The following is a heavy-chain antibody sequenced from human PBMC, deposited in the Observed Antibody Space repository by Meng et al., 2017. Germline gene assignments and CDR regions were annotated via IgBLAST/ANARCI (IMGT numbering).Heavy chain of an antibody. J-gene: IGHJ6*02. CDR3: AKTRGYSGYGRGFYGMDV. V-gene: IGHV3-21*04. Sequence: GESLKISCAASGFTFSSYSMNWVRQAPGKGLEWVSSISSSSSYIYSADSVKGRFTISRDNAKNSLYLQMNSLRAEDTAVYYCAKTRGYSGYGRGFYGMDVWGQGTMVTVSS. CDR2: ISSSSSYI. CDR1: GFTFSSYS. D-gene: IGHD5-12*01.